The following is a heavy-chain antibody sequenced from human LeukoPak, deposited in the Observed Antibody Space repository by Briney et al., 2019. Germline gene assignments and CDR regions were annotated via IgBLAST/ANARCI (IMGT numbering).Heavy chain of an antibody. Sequence: TGGSLRLSCAASGFTFSDYYMSWIRQAPGKGLEWVSYISSSGSTIYYADSVKGRFTISRDNAKNSLYLQMNSLRAEDTAVYYCATEITPYYYMDVWGKGTTVTISS. CDR2: ISSSGSTI. CDR1: GFTFSDYY. CDR3: ATEITPYYYMDV. J-gene: IGHJ6*03. V-gene: IGHV3-11*01. D-gene: IGHD5-24*01.